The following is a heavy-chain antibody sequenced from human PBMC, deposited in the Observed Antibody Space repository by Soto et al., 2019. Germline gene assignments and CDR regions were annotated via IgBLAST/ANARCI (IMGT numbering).Heavy chain of an antibody. D-gene: IGHD3-16*02. Sequence: PGGSLRLSCAASGFTFSSYAMHWVRQAPGKGLEWVAVISYDGSNKYYADSVKGRFTISRDNSKNTLYLQMNSLRAEDTAVYYCPRYGTTFDYWGQGTLVTVSS. CDR3: PRYGTTFDY. CDR2: ISYDGSNK. J-gene: IGHJ4*02. CDR1: GFTFSSYA. V-gene: IGHV3-30-3*01.